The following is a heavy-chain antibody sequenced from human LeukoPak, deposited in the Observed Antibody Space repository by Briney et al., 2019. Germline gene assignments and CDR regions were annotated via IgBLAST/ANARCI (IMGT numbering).Heavy chain of an antibody. Sequence: SETLSLTCTVSGGSISSYYWSWIRQPPGKGPEWIGYIYYSGSTNYNPSLKSRVTISVDTSKNQFSLKLSSVTAADTAVYYCARSTMVRGVAVDYWGQGTLVTVSS. J-gene: IGHJ4*02. V-gene: IGHV4-59*01. CDR2: IYYSGST. CDR1: GGSISSYY. D-gene: IGHD3-10*01. CDR3: ARSTMVRGVAVDY.